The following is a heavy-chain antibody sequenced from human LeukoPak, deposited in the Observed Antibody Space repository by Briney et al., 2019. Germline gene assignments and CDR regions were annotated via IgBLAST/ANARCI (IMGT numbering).Heavy chain of an antibody. V-gene: IGHV3-15*01. Sequence: GGSLRLSCVASGLTFSDGWMSWVGQTSRKGLEWVGRIKSKVDGGTTDYGAPVKGRFTISRDDSKNTVYLQMNGLSSDDTALYYCTGPGWYLDYWGQGALVTVSS. CDR1: GLTFSDGW. CDR3: TGPGWYLDY. D-gene: IGHD6-19*01. J-gene: IGHJ4*02. CDR2: IKSKVDGGTT.